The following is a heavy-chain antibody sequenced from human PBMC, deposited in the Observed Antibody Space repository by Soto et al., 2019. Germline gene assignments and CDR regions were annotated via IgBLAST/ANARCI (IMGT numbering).Heavy chain of an antibody. V-gene: IGHV4-39*01. J-gene: IGHJ5*02. Sequence: PSETLSLTCTVSGGSISSSSYYWGWIRQPPGKGLEWIGSIYYSGSTYYNPSLKSRVTISVDTSKNQFSLKLSSVTAADTAVYYCARRGYSYEYNWFDPWGQGTLVTVSS. D-gene: IGHD5-18*01. CDR1: GGSISSSSYY. CDR2: IYYSGST. CDR3: ARRGYSYEYNWFDP.